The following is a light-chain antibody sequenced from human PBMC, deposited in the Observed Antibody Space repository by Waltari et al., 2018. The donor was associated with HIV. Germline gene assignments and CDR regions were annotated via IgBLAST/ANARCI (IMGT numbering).Light chain of an antibody. Sequence: QSALTQPASVSGSPGQSITISCTGTSSDVGGYNYVSWYQQHPGEAPKLIIYDVNKRPSGFSNRFSGSKAGNTASLTISGLQAEDEADYSCCSFAGSSAFRVFGGGTKLTVL. CDR2: DVN. CDR1: SSDVGGYNY. V-gene: IGLV2-23*02. J-gene: IGLJ3*02. CDR3: CSFAGSSAFRV.